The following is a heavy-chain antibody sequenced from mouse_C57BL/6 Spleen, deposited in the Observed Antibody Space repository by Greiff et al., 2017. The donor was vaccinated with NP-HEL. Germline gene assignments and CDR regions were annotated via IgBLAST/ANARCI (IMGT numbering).Heavy chain of an antibody. Sequence: DVHLVESGGGLVKPGGSLKLSCAASGFTFSDYGMHWVRQAPEKGLVWVAYISSGSSTIYYADTVKGRFTISRDNAKNTLFLQMTSLRSEDTAMYYCARPFDYDGFAYWGQGTLVTVSA. CDR2: ISSGSSTI. J-gene: IGHJ3*01. D-gene: IGHD2-4*01. CDR1: GFTFSDYG. CDR3: ARPFDYDGFAY. V-gene: IGHV5-17*01.